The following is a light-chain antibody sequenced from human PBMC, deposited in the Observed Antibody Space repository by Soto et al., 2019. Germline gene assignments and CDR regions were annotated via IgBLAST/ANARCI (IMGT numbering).Light chain of an antibody. J-gene: IGLJ1*01. Sequence: QSALTQPASVSGSPGQSITISCTGTSSDVGGYNYVSWYQQHPVKAPKLMIYEVSNRPSGVSNRFSGSKSGNTASLTISGLQAEDEADYYCSSYTSRSTLVFGTGTKVTVL. CDR3: SSYTSRSTLV. CDR1: SSDVGGYNY. CDR2: EVS. V-gene: IGLV2-14*01.